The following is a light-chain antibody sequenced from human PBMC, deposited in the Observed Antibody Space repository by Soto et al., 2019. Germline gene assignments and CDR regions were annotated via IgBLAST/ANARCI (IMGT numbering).Light chain of an antibody. V-gene: IGKV3D-15*01. Sequence: EIVLTQSPATLSLSPGERATLSCRASQSVSSSYLAWYQQKPGQAPRLLIYGASSRATGIPDRFSGSGSGTEFTLTVSSLQYEDFAVYYCQQYNDWLTFGGGTKVDIK. CDR1: QSVSSSY. CDR3: QQYNDWLT. CDR2: GAS. J-gene: IGKJ4*01.